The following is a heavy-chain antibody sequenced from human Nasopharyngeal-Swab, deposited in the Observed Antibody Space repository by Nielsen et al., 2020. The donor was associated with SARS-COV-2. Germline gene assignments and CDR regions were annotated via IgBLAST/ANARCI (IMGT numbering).Heavy chain of an antibody. D-gene: IGHD1-26*01. Sequence: LRLSCKGSGYSFTTYWIGWVRQMPGKGLEWMGIIYPGDSNTRYSPSFQGQVTISVDKYSSTAYLQWSSLKASDTAIYYCARPMRPMGHYYFGMDVWGQGTTVTVSS. V-gene: IGHV5-51*01. CDR1: GYSFTTYW. CDR2: IYPGDSNT. CDR3: ARPMRPMGHYYFGMDV. J-gene: IGHJ6*02.